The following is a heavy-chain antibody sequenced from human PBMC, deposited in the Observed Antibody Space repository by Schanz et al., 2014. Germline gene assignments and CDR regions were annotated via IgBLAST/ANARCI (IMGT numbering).Heavy chain of an antibody. CDR1: GFTFDDYA. V-gene: IGHV3-9*01. D-gene: IGHD3-3*01. Sequence: EVNLVESGGGLVQPGTSLRLSCAASGFTFDDYAMHWVRQVPGKGLEWVSGISWESVNIDYGDSVKGRFTISRDNAKNSMYLEMSNLSPADTALYYCAKDLSFWSGCFDSWGRGTLVTVSS. J-gene: IGHJ4*02. CDR2: ISWESVNI. CDR3: AKDLSFWSGCFDS.